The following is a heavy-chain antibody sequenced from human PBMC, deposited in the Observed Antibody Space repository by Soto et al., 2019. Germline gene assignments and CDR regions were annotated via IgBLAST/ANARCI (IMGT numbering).Heavy chain of an antibody. J-gene: IGHJ4*02. CDR1: GFTFDDYA. CDR3: AKGTWVVPAATYFDY. D-gene: IGHD2-2*01. CDR2: ISWNSGSI. Sequence: EVQLVESGGGLVQPGRSLRLSCAASGFTFDDYAMHWVRQAPGKGLEGVSGISWNSGSIGYADSVKGRFTISRDNAKNSLYLQMNSLRAEDTALYYCAKGTWVVPAATYFDYWGQGTLVTVSS. V-gene: IGHV3-9*01.